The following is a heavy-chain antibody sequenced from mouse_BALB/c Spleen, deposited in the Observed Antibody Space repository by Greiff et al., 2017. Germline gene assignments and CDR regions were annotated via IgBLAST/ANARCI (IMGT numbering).Heavy chain of an antibody. CDR1: GFKITDTY. CDR3: DREEVGRSY. CDR2: IDPANGNT. V-gene: IGHV14-3*02. J-gene: IGHJ3*01. Sequence: VQLQQSGAELVKPGASVKLSCTASGFKITDTYMHWVKQRPEQGLEWIGRIDPANGNTKYDPKFQGKATITADTSSNTAYLQLSSLTSEDTAVYYGDREEVGRSYWGQGTLVTVSA. D-gene: IGHD1-3*01.